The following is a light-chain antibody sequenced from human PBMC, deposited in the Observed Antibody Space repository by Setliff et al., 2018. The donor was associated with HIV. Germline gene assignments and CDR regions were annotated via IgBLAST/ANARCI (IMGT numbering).Light chain of an antibody. J-gene: IGLJ1*01. CDR3: GSYAGSYTYI. CDR1: SSDVGAYNY. Sequence: QSVLTQPRSVSGSPGQSVTISCTGSSSDVGAYNYVSWYHQHPGEAPKLMIYDVTKRPSGVPDRFSGSNSGNTASLTISGLQAEDEADYYCGSYAGSYTYIFGTGTKVTV. V-gene: IGLV2-11*01. CDR2: DVT.